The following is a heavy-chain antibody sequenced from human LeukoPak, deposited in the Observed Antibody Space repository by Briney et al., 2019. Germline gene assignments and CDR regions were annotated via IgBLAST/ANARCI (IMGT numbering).Heavy chain of an antibody. Sequence: PSETLSLTCSVSGASIYNYFWSWIRQPAGKGLEWIGRIYTIGSSDYSPSLRSRVTLSLDTSKNQFSLNPYSVTAADTAVYFCARESKTYDGSGYFHDSWGQGTLVTVSS. V-gene: IGHV4-4*07. CDR1: GASIYNYF. CDR3: ARESKTYDGSGYFHDS. CDR2: IYTIGSS. D-gene: IGHD3-22*01. J-gene: IGHJ4*02.